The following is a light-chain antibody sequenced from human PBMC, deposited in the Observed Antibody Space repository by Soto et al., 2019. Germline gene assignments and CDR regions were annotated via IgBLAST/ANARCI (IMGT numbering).Light chain of an antibody. V-gene: IGKV3-15*01. CDR2: GAS. CDR3: QQYSYWPLT. Sequence: ETVMTQSPATLSVSPGERATLSCRASQSVSTYLAWYQLTPGQAPRLLIYGASTRATDIPARFSGSGSETEFTLTISSLQSEDFAVYFCQQYSYWPLTFGGGTKAEIK. CDR1: QSVSTY. J-gene: IGKJ4*01.